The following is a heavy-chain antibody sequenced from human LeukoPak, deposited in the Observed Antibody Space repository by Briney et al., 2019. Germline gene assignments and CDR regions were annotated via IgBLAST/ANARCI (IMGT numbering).Heavy chain of an antibody. CDR3: ARDRDPYGMDV. V-gene: IGHV3-30-3*01. CDR1: GXTFSSYA. CDR2: ISYDGSNK. J-gene: IGHJ6*02. Sequence: GGSLRLSCAASGXTFSSYAMHWVRQAPGKGREWVAVISYDGSNKYYADSVKGRFTISRDNSKNTLYLQMNSLRAEDTAVYYCARDRDPYGMDVWGQGTTVTVSS. D-gene: IGHD3-10*01.